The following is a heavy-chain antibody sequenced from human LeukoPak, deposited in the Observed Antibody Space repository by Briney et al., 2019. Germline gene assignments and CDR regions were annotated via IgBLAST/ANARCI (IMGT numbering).Heavy chain of an antibody. J-gene: IGHJ4*02. V-gene: IGHV3-66*02. D-gene: IGHD1-26*01. CDR1: GLTVSTNY. Sequence: GGSLRLSCAASGLTVSTNYMSWVRQAPGKGLEWVSVIYSGGSAYYADSVKGRFTISRDNSKSTLYLQVNSLRAEDTAVYYCAREVVGAYYFDYWGQGTLVTVSS. CDR2: IYSGGSA. CDR3: AREVVGAYYFDY.